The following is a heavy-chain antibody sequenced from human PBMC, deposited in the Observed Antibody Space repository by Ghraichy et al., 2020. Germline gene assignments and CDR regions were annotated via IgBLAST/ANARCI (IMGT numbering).Heavy chain of an antibody. D-gene: IGHD3-22*01. J-gene: IGHJ6*02. CDR1: GFTFSRYG. CDR3: AKERESSGYYSFRGDYYGMDV. Sequence: LSLTCAVSGFTFSRYGMHWVRQAPGNGLEWVAVTSYDGSNKNFADSVKGRFTISRDNSKNTLYLQMNSLRAEDTAVYYCAKERESSGYYSFRGDYYGMDVWGQGTTVTVSS. CDR2: TSYDGSNK. V-gene: IGHV3-30*18.